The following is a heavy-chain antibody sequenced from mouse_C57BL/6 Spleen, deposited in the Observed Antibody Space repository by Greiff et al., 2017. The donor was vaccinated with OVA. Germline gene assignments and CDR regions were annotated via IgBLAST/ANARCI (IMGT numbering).Heavy chain of an antibody. Sequence: EVKLVESGGGLVQPGGSLSLSCAASGFTFTDYYMSWVRQPPGKALEWLGFIRNKANGYTTEYSASVKGRFTISRDNSQSILYLQMNALRAEDSATYYCARSDTPGTPFFDYWGQGTTLTVSS. CDR3: ARSDTPGTPFFDY. CDR1: GFTFTDYY. V-gene: IGHV7-3*01. J-gene: IGHJ2*01. CDR2: IRNKANGYTT. D-gene: IGHD4-1*01.